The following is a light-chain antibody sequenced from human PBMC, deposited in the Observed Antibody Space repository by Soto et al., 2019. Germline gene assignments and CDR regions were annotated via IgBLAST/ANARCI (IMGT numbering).Light chain of an antibody. CDR1: QSVSRSY. CDR2: DAS. CDR3: THSGSPPIP. J-gene: IGKJ5*01. Sequence: EIVVSQSPATLSLSPGDRATLSCGASQSVSRSYLAWYQQKPGLAPRLIIYDASTRATGIPDRLSGSGSGTDFTLTISRLEPEDFTRYCSTHSGSPPIPSAQGTRPAI. V-gene: IGKV3D-20*01.